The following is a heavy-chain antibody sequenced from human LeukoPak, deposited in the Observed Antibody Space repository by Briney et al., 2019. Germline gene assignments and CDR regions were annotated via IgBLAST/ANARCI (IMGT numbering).Heavy chain of an antibody. V-gene: IGHV4-59*08. CDR1: GVSISSYY. Sequence: PSETLSLTCTVSGVSISSYYWSWIRQPPGKGLEWIGYIYYSGSTNYNPSLKSRVTISVDTSKNQFSLKVSSVTAADTAVYYCARVGLIGSRGFDYWGQGTLVTVSS. CDR2: IYYSGST. CDR3: ARVGLIGSRGFDY. D-gene: IGHD3-10*01. J-gene: IGHJ4*02.